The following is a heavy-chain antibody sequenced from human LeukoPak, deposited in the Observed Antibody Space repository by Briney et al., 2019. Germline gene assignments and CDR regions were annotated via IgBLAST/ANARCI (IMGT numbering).Heavy chain of an antibody. CDR1: GGSITSSSHY. J-gene: IGHJ6*03. V-gene: IGHV4-39*01. CDR2: IYYDGSA. Sequence: PSETLSLTCSVSGGSITSSSHYWGWIRQPPGKGLQWIGLIYYDGSAYYNLSLKSRLTISIDTSKSQFSLQLSSVTAADTAVYYCARVVSSGWYLRGLSHFNMDVWGKGTTVTVSS. D-gene: IGHD6-19*01. CDR3: ARVVSSGWYLRGLSHFNMDV.